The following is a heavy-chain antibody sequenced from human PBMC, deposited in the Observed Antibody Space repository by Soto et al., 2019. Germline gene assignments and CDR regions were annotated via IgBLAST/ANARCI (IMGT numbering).Heavy chain of an antibody. D-gene: IGHD3-3*01. V-gene: IGHV3-33*01. CDR2: VHYDGTKK. J-gene: IGHJ6*02. Sequence: GGSLRLSCAPSGFTFSSYVMHWVRQAPGKGLEWVAVVHYDGTKKYCADSVRGRFTISRDNSENILYLQMNSLRPDDTAVYFCARETSYDFWSGPQTMDVWGQGTTVTVSS. CDR3: ARETSYDFWSGPQTMDV. CDR1: GFTFSSYV.